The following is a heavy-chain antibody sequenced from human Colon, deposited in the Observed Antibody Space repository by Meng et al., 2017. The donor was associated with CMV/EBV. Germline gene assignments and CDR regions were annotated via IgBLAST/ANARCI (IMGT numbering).Heavy chain of an antibody. D-gene: IGHD5-12*01. CDR1: GFNFSTYS. CDR2: IARIGNYI. J-gene: IGHJ4*02. CDR3: ATIGYSFGFTN. Sequence: GGSLRLSCTASGFNFSTYSMAWVRQAPGKGLEWVSSIARIGNYITYADSVKGRFTVSRDNAKNSLFLQMSSLGAEDTAFYYCATIGYSFGFTNWGQGTLV. V-gene: IGHV3-21*01.